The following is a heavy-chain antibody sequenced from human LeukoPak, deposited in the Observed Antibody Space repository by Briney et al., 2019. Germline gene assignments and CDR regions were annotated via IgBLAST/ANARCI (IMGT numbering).Heavy chain of an antibody. D-gene: IGHD3-10*01. CDR1: GYTFTSYG. CDR2: ISAYNGNT. V-gene: IGHV1-18*01. J-gene: IGHJ6*02. Sequence: ASVKVSCKASGYTFTSYGISWVRQAPGQGLEWVGWISAYNGNTNYAQKLQGRVTMTTDTSTSTAYMELRSLRSDDTAVYYCARDQNYYGSGSYQTYYYYYGMDVWGQGTTVTVSS. CDR3: ARDQNYYGSGSYQTYYYYYGMDV.